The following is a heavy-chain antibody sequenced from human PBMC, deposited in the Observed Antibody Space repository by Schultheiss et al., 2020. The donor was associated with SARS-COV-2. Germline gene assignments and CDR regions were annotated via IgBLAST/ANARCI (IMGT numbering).Heavy chain of an antibody. D-gene: IGHD4/OR15-4a*01. CDR2: ISGSGGST. V-gene: IGHV3-23*01. Sequence: GESLKISCAASGFTFSSYAMSWVRQAPGKGLEWVSAISGSGGSTYYADSVKGRFTISRDNSKNMLCLQMNSLRVEDTAVYYCAKGWCDYWGQGTLVTVSS. CDR3: AKGWCDY. CDR1: GFTFSSYA. J-gene: IGHJ4*02.